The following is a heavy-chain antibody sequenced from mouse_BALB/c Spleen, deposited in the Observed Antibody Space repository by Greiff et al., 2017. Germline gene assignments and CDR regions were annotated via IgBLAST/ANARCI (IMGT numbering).Heavy chain of an antibody. Sequence: QVQLQQPGAELVRPGASVKLSCKASGYTFTSYWINWVKQRPGQGLEWIGNIYPSDSYTNYNQKFKDKATLTVDKSSSTAYMQLSSPTSEDAAVYYCTFMITTTGTVYFDYWGQGTTLTVSS. D-gene: IGHD2-4*01. CDR3: TFMITTTGTVYFDY. J-gene: IGHJ2*01. V-gene: IGHV1-69*02. CDR2: IYPSDSYT. CDR1: GYTFTSYW.